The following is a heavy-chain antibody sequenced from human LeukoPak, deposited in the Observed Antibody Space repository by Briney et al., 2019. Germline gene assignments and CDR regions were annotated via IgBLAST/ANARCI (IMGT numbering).Heavy chain of an antibody. CDR1: GFAFSAPG. J-gene: IGHJ6*03. D-gene: IGHD6-6*01. CDR3: AKDPGEAPPGFYMDV. CDR2: IRFDGSNK. Sequence: SGGSLRLSCAASGFAFSAPGMHWVRQAPGKGLEWVAFIRFDGSNKYYADSVKGRFTISRDNSKNTLYLQINSLRDEDTAFYYCAKDPGEAPPGFYMDVWGKGTTVTVSS. V-gene: IGHV3-30*02.